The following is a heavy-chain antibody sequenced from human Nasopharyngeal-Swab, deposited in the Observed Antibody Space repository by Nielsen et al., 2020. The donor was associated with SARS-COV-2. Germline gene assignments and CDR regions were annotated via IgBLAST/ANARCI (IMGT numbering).Heavy chain of an antibody. V-gene: IGHV3-48*04. J-gene: IGHJ4*02. Sequence: WIRQPPGKGLEWVSYISSSSSSTIYYADSVKGRFTISRDNAKNSLYLQMNSLRAEDTAVYYCARVRRDGYNLHFDYWGQGTLVTVSS. D-gene: IGHD5-24*01. CDR3: ARVRRDGYNLHFDY. CDR2: ISSSSSSTI.